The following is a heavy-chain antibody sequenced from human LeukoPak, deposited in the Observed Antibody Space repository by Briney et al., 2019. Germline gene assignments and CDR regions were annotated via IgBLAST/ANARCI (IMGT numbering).Heavy chain of an antibody. J-gene: IGHJ3*02. V-gene: IGHV3-23*01. Sequence: GGSLRLSCAASGFTFSSYAMSWVRQAPGKGLEWVSAISGSGGSTYYADSVKGRFTISRDNSKNTLYLQMNSLRAEDTAVYYCAKEKWGCSTSWHKNTHDAFDIWGQGTMVTVSS. CDR1: GFTFSSYA. CDR2: ISGSGGST. CDR3: AKEKWGCSTSWHKNTHDAFDI. D-gene: IGHD2-2*01.